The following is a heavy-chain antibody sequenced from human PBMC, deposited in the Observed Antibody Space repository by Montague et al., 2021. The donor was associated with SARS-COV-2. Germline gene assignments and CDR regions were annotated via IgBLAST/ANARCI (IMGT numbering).Heavy chain of an antibody. D-gene: IGHD3-9*01. CDR3: ARGRLKLKYYDILTGHHYFYYMDV. Sequence: SVKVSFKASGYPFTSYDINWVRQATGQGLEWMGWMNPNSGNTGYAQKFQGRVTMTRNTSISTAYMELSSLRSEDTAVYYCARGRLKLKYYDILTGHHYFYYMDVWGQGTTVTVSS. CDR2: MNPNSGNT. J-gene: IGHJ6*02. V-gene: IGHV1-8*01. CDR1: GYPFTSYD.